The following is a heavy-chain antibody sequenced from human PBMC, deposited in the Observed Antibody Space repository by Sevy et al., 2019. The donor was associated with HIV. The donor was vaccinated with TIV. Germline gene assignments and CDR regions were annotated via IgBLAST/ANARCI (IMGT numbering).Heavy chain of an antibody. D-gene: IGHD4-17*01. CDR1: GFAFSNYYA. CDR2: ISYDGSDT. Sequence: GGSLRLSCAASGFAFSNYYAMHWVRQAPGKGLEWVALISYDGSDTYYPDAVKGRITVYRENFKNTLFLQMNSLTTEETAGYYCARPRANYVDHYFFYAMDVWGQGTTVTVSS. CDR3: ARPRANYVDHYFFYAMDV. V-gene: IGHV3-30-3*01. J-gene: IGHJ6*02.